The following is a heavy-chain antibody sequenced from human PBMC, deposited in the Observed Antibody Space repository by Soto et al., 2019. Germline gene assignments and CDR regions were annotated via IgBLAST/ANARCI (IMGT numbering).Heavy chain of an antibody. D-gene: IGHD3-22*01. CDR2: IYYSGST. Sequence: PSETLSLTCTVSGGSISSSSYYWGWIRQPPGKGLEWIGSIYYSGSTYYNPSLKSRVTISVDTSKNQFSLKLSSVTAADTAVYYCARRRYYYDSSGYRGDIWGQGTMVTVSS. J-gene: IGHJ3*02. CDR3: ARRRYYYDSSGYRGDI. V-gene: IGHV4-39*01. CDR1: GGSISSSSYY.